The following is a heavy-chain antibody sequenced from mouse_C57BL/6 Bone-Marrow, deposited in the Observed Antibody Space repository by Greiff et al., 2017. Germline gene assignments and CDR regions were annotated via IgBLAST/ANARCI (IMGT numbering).Heavy chain of an antibody. CDR2: ISSGGSYT. CDR3: ARRDYYSNFYAMDY. J-gene: IGHJ4*01. CDR1: GFTFSSYG. V-gene: IGHV5-6*01. Sequence: EVQLVESGGDLVKPGGSLKLSCAASGFTFSSYGMSWVRQTPDKRLEWVATISSGGSYTYYPDSVKGRFTISRDNAKNTLYLQMSSLKSEDTAMYYCARRDYYSNFYAMDYWGQRTSVTVSS. D-gene: IGHD2-5*01.